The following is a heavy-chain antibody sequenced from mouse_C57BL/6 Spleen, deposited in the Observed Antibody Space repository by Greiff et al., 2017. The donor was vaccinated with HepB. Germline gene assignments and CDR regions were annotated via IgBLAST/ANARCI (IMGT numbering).Heavy chain of an antibody. CDR2: INPNNGGT. V-gene: IGHV1-22*01. CDR3: ARSRIYYDYDGFAY. Sequence: EVQLQQSGPELVKPGASVKMSCKASGYTFTDYNMHWVKQSHGKSLEWIGYINPNNGGTSYNQKFKGKATLTVNKSSSTAYMELRSLTSEDSAVYYCARSRIYYDYDGFAYWGQGTLVTVSA. J-gene: IGHJ3*01. CDR1: GYTFTDYN. D-gene: IGHD2-4*01.